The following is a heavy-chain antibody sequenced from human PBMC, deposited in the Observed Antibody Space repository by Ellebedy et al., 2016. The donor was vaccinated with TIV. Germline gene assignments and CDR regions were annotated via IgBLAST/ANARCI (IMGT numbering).Heavy chain of an antibody. J-gene: IGHJ6*02. CDR2: ITESGGNT. Sequence: PGGSLRLSCAASGLTFSSHAMSWVRQAPGKGLEWVSSITESGGNTYYADSVKGRFTISRDNSKDTLYLQMNSLRAEDTAVYYCARAREPGYFAYYYYGMDVWGQGTTVTVSS. V-gene: IGHV3-23*01. CDR3: ARAREPGYFAYYYYGMDV. CDR1: GLTFSSHA. D-gene: IGHD3-9*01.